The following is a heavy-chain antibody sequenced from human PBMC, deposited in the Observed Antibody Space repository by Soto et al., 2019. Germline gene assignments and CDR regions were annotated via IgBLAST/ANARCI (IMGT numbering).Heavy chain of an antibody. V-gene: IGHV3-30-3*01. CDR2: ISYDGSNK. CDR3: ARDIQDSNYETYYYYYYGMDV. Sequence: ESGGGVVQPGRSLRLSCAASGFTFSSYAMHWVRQAPGKGLEWVAVISYDGSNKYYADSVKGRFTISRDNSKNTLYLQMNSLRAEDTAVYYCARDIQDSNYETYYYYYYGMDVWGQGTTVTVSS. CDR1: GFTFSSYA. J-gene: IGHJ6*02. D-gene: IGHD4-4*01.